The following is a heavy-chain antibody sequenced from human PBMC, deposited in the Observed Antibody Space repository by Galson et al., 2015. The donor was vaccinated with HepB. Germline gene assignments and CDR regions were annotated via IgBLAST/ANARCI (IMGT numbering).Heavy chain of an antibody. D-gene: IGHD3-16*01. J-gene: IGHJ4*02. V-gene: IGHV3-33*01. CDR3: ARDRQRGYGSPQRD. Sequence: SLRLSCAASGFTFSSYGMHWVRQAPGKGLEWVAIIWYDGSNKYYADSVKGRFTVSRDNSKNTLYLQMNSLRAEDTAVYYCARDRQRGYGSPQRDWGQGTLVTVSS. CDR1: GFTFSSYG. CDR2: IWYDGSNK.